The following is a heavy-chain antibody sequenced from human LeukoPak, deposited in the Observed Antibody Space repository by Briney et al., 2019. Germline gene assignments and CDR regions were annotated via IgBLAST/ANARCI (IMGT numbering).Heavy chain of an antibody. V-gene: IGHV3-43D*03. J-gene: IGHJ4*02. D-gene: IGHD4-23*01. Sequence: GGSLRLSCAASGFSFDDYAMHWVRQAPGKGLEWVSVISWDGDTTNYADSVKGRFTISRVNSKNSLFLQMSSLRPEDTASYYCAKEGSDSGGHTLEHWGQGTLVTVSS. CDR2: ISWDGDTT. CDR1: GFSFDDYA. CDR3: AKEGSDSGGHTLEH.